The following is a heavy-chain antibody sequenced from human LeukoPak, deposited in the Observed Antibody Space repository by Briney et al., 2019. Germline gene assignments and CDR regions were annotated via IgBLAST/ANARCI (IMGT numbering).Heavy chain of an antibody. V-gene: IGHV1-8*01. D-gene: IGHD3-10*01. CDR3: ARGQSLGGVVLLWFGHLVRGEFWFDP. J-gene: IGHJ5*02. CDR2: MNPNSGNT. CDR1: GYTFTSYD. Sequence: ASVKVSCKASGYTFTSYDINWVRQATGQGLEWMGWMNPNSGNTGYAQKFQGRVTMTRNTSISTAYMELSSLRSEDTAVYYCARGQSLGGVVLLWFGHLVRGEFWFDPWGQGTLVTVSS.